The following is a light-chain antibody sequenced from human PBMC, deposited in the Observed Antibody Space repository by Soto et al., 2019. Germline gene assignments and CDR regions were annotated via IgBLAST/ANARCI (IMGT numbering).Light chain of an antibody. J-gene: IGKJ3*01. CDR2: GAS. V-gene: IGKV3-15*01. CDR3: QQYSNWPPVT. Sequence: EIVMTQSPASLSVSPGERATLSCRASQSVSSNLAWYQQKPGQAPRLLIYGASTRATGIPARFSGSGSGTDFTLTISSLQSEDFAVYYCQQYSNWPPVTFGPGTKVDIQ. CDR1: QSVSSN.